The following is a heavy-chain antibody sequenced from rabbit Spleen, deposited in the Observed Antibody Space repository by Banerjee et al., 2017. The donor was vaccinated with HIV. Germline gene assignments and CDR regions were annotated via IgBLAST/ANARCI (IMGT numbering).Heavy chain of an antibody. CDR3: ARDTGTSFSTYGMDL. Sequence: QSLEESGGDLVKPGASLTLTCTASGFSFSSGYYMCWVRQAPGKGLEWIACIRGDNDKLNYYASWAKGRFTISKASSTMATLKMTSLTAADTATYFCARDTGTSFSTYGMDLWGPGTLVTVS. CDR2: IRGDNDKLN. D-gene: IGHD7-1*01. CDR1: GFSFSSGYY. V-gene: IGHV1S40*01. J-gene: IGHJ6*01.